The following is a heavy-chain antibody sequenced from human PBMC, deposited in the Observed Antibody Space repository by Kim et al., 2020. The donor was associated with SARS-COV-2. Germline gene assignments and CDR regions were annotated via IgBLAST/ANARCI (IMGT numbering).Heavy chain of an antibody. CDR1: GGSFSGYY. Sequence: SETLSLTCAVYGGSFSGYYWSWIRQPPGKGLEWIGEINHSGSTNYNPSLKSRVTISVDTSKNQFSLKLSSVTAADTAVYYCARDGSVGDKNWNLYYYYYYGMDVWGQGTTVTVSS. J-gene: IGHJ6*02. CDR2: INHSGST. V-gene: IGHV4-34*01. D-gene: IGHD1-1*01. CDR3: ARDGSVGDKNWNLYYYYYYGMDV.